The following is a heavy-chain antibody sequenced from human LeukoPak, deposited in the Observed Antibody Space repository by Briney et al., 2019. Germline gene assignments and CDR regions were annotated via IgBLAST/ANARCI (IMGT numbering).Heavy chain of an antibody. J-gene: IGHJ4*02. CDR2: SSAGNGHT. CDR1: VYAFTPYG. D-gene: IGHD5-12*01. Sequence: AASVKVSCKTSVYAFTPYGIYWGRQAPGQRLEWVGWSSAGNGHTKYSQEFLGRLTITKDTSANTVYMDLSSLRSEDVAVYYCARGRWVATNQAYYFDDWGQGTLVTVSS. CDR3: ARGRWVATNQAYYFDD. V-gene: IGHV1-3*02.